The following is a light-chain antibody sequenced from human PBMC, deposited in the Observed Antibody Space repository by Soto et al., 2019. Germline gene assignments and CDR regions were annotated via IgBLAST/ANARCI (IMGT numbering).Light chain of an antibody. V-gene: IGLV2-8*01. Sequence: QSALTQPPSASGSPGQSVTISCTGTSSDIGGYNSVSWYQQHPGKAPKLMIYGVTTRPSGVPDRFSGSKSGNTASLTVSGLQAEDEGDYSCSSPSGRNSRVVFGGGTKRTVL. CDR1: SSDIGGYNS. CDR2: GVT. CDR3: SSPSGRNSRVV. J-gene: IGLJ2*01.